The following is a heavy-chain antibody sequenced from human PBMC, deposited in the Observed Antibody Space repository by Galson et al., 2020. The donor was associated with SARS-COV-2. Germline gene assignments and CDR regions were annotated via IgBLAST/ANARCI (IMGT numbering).Heavy chain of an antibody. CDR1: GFSLSTSGVG. CDR2: IYWDDDK. J-gene: IGHJ5*02. Sequence: SGPTLVKPTQTLTLTCTFSGFSLSTSGVGVGWIRQPPGTALEWLALIYWDDDKRYSPSLKSRLTITKDTSKNQVVLTMTNMDPVDTATYYCAHRSITMVRGSFDPWGQGTLVTVSS. V-gene: IGHV2-5*02. CDR3: AHRSITMVRGSFDP. D-gene: IGHD3-10*01.